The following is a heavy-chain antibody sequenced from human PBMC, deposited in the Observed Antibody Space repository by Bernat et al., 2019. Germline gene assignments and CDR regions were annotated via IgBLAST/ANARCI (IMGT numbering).Heavy chain of an antibody. J-gene: IGHJ6*02. CDR3: AKDASSEDYYYYGMDV. V-gene: IGHV3-30*18. CDR2: ISYDGSNK. Sequence: QVQLVESGGGVVQPGRSLRLSCAASGFTFSSYGMHWVRQAPGKGLEWVAVISYDGSNKYYADSVKGRFTISRDNSKNTLYLQMNSLRAEDTAVYYCAKDASSEDYYYYGMDVCGQGTTVTVSS. CDR1: GFTFSSYG.